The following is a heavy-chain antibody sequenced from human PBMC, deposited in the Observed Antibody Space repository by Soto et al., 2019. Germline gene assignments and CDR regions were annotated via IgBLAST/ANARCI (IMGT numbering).Heavy chain of an antibody. CDR2: ISSSSSTI. D-gene: IGHD6-13*01. Sequence: GGSLRLSCAASGFTFSSYSMNWVRQAPGKGLEWVSYISSSSSTIYYADSVKGRFTISRDNAKNSLYLQMNSLRAEDTAVYYCAKIAAAGSMDVWGKGTTVTVSS. J-gene: IGHJ6*04. CDR3: AKIAAAGSMDV. CDR1: GFTFSSYS. V-gene: IGHV3-48*01.